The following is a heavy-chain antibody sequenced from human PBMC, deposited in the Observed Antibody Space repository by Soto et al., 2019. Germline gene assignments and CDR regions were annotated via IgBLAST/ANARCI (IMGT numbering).Heavy chain of an antibody. V-gene: IGHV1-46*03. CDR1: GYTFTSYY. J-gene: IGHJ3*02. CDR3: ARDRYPCSSTSCYADAFDI. Sequence: QVQLVQSGAEVKKPGASVKVSCKASGYTFTSYYMHWVRQAPGQGLEWMGVINPSGGSTSYAQKCQGRVTMTRDTSTSTVYMELSSLRSEDTAVYYCARDRYPCSSTSCYADAFDIWGQGTMVTVSS. D-gene: IGHD2-2*01. CDR2: INPSGGST.